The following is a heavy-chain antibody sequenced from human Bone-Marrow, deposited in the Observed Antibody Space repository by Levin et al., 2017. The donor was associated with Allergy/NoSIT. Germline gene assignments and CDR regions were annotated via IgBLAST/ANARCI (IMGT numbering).Heavy chain of an antibody. Sequence: GGSLRLSCAASGFTFSSYAIHWVRQAPGKGLEWVAVISHDGSNKYYADSVKGRFTISRDNSKNTLYLQMNSLRAEDTAVFYCARGFSFYCSGGNCFSVGFDYWGQGTLVTVSS. CDR3: ARGFSFYCSGGNCFSVGFDY. J-gene: IGHJ4*02. CDR2: ISHDGSNK. V-gene: IGHV3-30-3*01. CDR1: GFTFSSYA. D-gene: IGHD2-15*01.